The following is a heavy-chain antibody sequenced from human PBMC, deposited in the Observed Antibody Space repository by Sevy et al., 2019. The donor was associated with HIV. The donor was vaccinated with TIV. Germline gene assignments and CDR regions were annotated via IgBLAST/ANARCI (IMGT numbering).Heavy chain of an antibody. CDR2: IKEDGSEK. CDR3: ARGGRMYGSD. CDR1: GFTFTHYW. D-gene: IGHD3-10*01. V-gene: IGHV3-7*01. J-gene: IGHJ4*02. Sequence: GGSLRLSCAASGFTFTHYWMSWVRQAPGKGLEWVANIKEDGSEKNYVDSVKGRFTISRDNAKNSLYLQMNSLRAEDTALYYCARGGRMYGSDWGQRAMVTVSS.